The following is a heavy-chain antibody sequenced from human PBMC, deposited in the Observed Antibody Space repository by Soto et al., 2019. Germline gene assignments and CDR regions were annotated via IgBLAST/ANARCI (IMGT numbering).Heavy chain of an antibody. Sequence: QVHLVESGGGVVQPGRSLRLSCAASGFTFSSHGMHWVRQAPGKGLDWVAVISYDGSNESYADSVQGRLTISRDNSKNTLFLQMNSLRPEDTAVYYCARDQITGDYGVQFDYLAAGALVSVS. CDR3: ARDQITGDYGVQFDY. CDR2: ISYDGSNE. D-gene: IGHD4-17*01. J-gene: IGHJ4*02. V-gene: IGHV3-30*03. CDR1: GFTFSSHG.